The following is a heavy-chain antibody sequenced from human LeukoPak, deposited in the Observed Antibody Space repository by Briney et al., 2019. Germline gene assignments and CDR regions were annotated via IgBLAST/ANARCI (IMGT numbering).Heavy chain of an antibody. CDR2: INPNSGGT. D-gene: IGHD3-16*01. V-gene: IGHV1-2*02. CDR3: ARSGSRGWSYDDAFDI. CDR1: GYTFIDYY. Sequence: WASVKVSCKASGYTFIDYYIHWVRQAPGQGLEWLGWINPNSGGTNYAQKVQGRVNLIRETSINTAYMELSRLTSDDTALYYCARSGSRGWSYDDAFDIWGQGTMVTVSS. J-gene: IGHJ3*02.